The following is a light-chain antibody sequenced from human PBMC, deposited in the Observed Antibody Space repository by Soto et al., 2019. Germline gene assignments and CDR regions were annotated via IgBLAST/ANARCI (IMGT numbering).Light chain of an antibody. CDR2: GAS. Sequence: EIVLTQSPGTLSLYKGERATLSCRASHSVSNNYLAWYQQKPGQAPRLLIYGASTTATGIPARFSGSGSGTEFTLTISSMQSEDFAVYYCQQYNNWPRTFGQGTKVDIK. CDR1: HSVSNN. CDR3: QQYNNWPRT. V-gene: IGKV3-15*01. J-gene: IGKJ1*01.